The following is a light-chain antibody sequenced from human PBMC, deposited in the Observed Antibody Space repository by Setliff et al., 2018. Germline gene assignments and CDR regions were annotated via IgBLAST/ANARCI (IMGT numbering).Light chain of an antibody. J-gene: IGLJ1*01. Sequence: QSALTQPRSVSGSPGQSVTISCTGTSSDVGGYNYVSWHQQYPGKAPKLMIYDVSNRPSGVSNRFSGSKSGNTASLTISGLQAEDEADYYCCSYTISSTRVFGTGTKVTVL. CDR3: CSYTISSTRV. V-gene: IGLV2-14*01. CDR2: DVS. CDR1: SSDVGGYNY.